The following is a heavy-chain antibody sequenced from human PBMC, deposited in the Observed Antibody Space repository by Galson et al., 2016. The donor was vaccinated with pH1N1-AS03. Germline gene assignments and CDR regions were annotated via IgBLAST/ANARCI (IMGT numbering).Heavy chain of an antibody. D-gene: IGHD1-26*01. Sequence: SVKVSCKASGYTFTSYGITWVRQAPGQGLEWMGWISAHNGYTKYAQKLQGRVTMTTDTSTSKAYMELRSLRSDDTAVCYCARAAGELLSSSDSWGQGTLVTVSS. CDR3: ARAAGELLSSSDS. J-gene: IGHJ4*02. CDR2: ISAHNGYT. V-gene: IGHV1-18*04. CDR1: GYTFTSYG.